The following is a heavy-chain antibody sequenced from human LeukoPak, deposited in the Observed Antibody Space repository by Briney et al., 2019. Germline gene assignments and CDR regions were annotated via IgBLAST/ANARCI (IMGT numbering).Heavy chain of an antibody. D-gene: IGHD2-15*01. CDR2: IYYSGST. CDR3: ARDEDIVGYFDY. J-gene: IGHJ4*02. CDR1: GGSISSSSYY. V-gene: IGHV4-39*02. Sequence: SETLSLTCTVSGGSISSSSYYWGWIRQPPGKGLEWIGSIYYSGSTYYNPSLKSRVTISVDTSKNQFSLKLSSVTAADTAVYYCARDEDIVGYFDYWGQGTLVTVSS.